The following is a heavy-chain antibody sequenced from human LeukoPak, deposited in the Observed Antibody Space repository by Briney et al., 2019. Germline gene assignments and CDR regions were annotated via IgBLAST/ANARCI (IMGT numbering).Heavy chain of an antibody. CDR2: ITSSSSYI. CDR3: ARRDTYCSSTSCYVY. D-gene: IGHD2-2*01. CDR1: GFTFSSYS. V-gene: IGHV3-21*01. J-gene: IGHJ4*02. Sequence: GGSLRLSCAASGFTFSSYSMNWVRQAPGKGLEWVSSITSSSSYIYYADSVKGRFTISRDNAKNSLYLQMNSLRAEDTAVYYCARRDTYCSSTSCYVYWGQGTLVTVSS.